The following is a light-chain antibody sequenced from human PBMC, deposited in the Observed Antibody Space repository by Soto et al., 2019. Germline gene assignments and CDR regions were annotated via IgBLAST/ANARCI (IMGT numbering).Light chain of an antibody. CDR1: QSVNSNY. J-gene: IGKJ2*01. CDR3: QQYGSAYT. Sequence: EIVLTQSPGTLSLSPGEGATLSCRASQSVNSNYFAWYQQKPGHAPRLLIYGASNRATGIPDRFSGSGSGTESTLFISRLEPEDFAVYYCQQYGSAYTFGQRTKLEIK. V-gene: IGKV3-20*01. CDR2: GAS.